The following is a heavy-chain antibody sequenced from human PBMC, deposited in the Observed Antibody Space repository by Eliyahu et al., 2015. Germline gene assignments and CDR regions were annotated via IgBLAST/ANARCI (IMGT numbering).Heavy chain of an antibody. CDR2: INHSGST. CDR1: GGSFSGYY. D-gene: IGHD1-14*01. CDR3: ARDRDGMDV. Sequence: QVXLQQWGAGLLKPSXTLSLTCAVXGGSFSGYYWSWIRQPPGKGLEWIGEINHSGSTNYNPSLKSRVTISVDTSKNQFSLKLSSVTAADTAVYYCARDRDGMDVWGQGTTVTVSS. J-gene: IGHJ6*02. V-gene: IGHV4-34*01.